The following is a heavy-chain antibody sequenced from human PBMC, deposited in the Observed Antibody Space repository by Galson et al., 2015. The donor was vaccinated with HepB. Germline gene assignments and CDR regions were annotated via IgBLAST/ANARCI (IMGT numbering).Heavy chain of an antibody. J-gene: IGHJ3*02. V-gene: IGHV3-7*01. D-gene: IGHD2-21*01. Sequence: SLRLSCAASGFTFSTSSMSWVRLAPGKGLEWVANILQDESKKYYVDSVKGRFTVSRDNARNSLYLQMNSLRAEDTAMYYCARDPYGGGGYGAFDMWGQGTMVTASS. CDR1: GFTFSTSS. CDR3: ARDPYGGGGYGAFDM. CDR2: ILQDESKK.